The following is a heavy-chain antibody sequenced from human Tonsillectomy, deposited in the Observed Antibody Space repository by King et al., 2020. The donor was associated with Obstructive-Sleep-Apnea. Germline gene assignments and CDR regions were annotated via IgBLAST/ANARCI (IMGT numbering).Heavy chain of an antibody. CDR1: GGSVTSYY. D-gene: IGHD5-18*01. CDR2: IYHSGRI. J-gene: IGHJ4*02. CDR3: ARYGNSLSQQLARLPNFFFDF. V-gene: IGHV4-4*09. Sequence: QLQESGPGLVKPSETLSLSCGVSGGSVTSYYWSWIRQSPGKGLEYIGYIYHSGRINYNPSLKSRVAISADVSKNQISLTLTSVTAADTAVYYCARYGNSLSQQLARLPNFFFDFWGQGALVTVPS.